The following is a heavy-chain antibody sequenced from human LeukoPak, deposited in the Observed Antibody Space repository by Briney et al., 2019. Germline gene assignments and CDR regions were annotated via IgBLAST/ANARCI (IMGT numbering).Heavy chain of an antibody. J-gene: IGHJ6*03. D-gene: IGHD3-3*01. CDR2: IYHSGST. Sequence: SETLSLTCTVSGYSISSGYYWGWIRQPPGKGLEWIGSIYHSGSTYYNPSLKSRVTISVDTSKNQFSLKLSSVTAADTAVYYCASQIFGVVTSVYYYYYMDVWGKGTTVTVSS. CDR1: GYSISSGYY. V-gene: IGHV4-38-2*02. CDR3: ASQIFGVVTSVYYYYYMDV.